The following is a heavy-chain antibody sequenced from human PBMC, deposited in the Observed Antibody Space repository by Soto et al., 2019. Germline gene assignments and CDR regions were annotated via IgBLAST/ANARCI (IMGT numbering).Heavy chain of an antibody. D-gene: IGHD5-18*01. CDR3: AGAAYNYGPFDS. V-gene: IGHV4-4*07. CDR2: IYTTGSS. J-gene: IGHJ4*02. CDR1: GDSTSTYS. Sequence: QVQLQESGPGLVKPSETLSLTCTFSGDSTSTYSWNWIRQPAVKGLEWIGRIYTTGSSNYNPSLERRIAISVDTSKNQFFLKLSSVTAADPDVYYCAGAAYNYGPFDSWGQGTLVTVSS.